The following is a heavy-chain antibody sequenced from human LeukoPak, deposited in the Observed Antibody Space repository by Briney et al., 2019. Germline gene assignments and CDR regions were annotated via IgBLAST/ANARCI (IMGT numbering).Heavy chain of an antibody. V-gene: IGHV3-23*01. J-gene: IGHJ4*02. CDR1: GFTFSSYA. D-gene: IGHD3-3*01. CDR3: AKDGPPVLRXLEWLSGYFDY. Sequence: TGGSLRLSCAASGFTFSSYAMSWVRQAPGKGLEWVSAISGSGGSTYYADSVKGRFTISRDNSKNTLYLQMNSLRAEDTAVYYCAKDGPPVLRXLEWLSGYFDYWGQGTLVTV. CDR2: ISGSGGST.